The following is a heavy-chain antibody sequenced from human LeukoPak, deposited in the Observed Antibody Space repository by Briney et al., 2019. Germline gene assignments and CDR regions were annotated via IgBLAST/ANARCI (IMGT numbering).Heavy chain of an antibody. D-gene: IGHD2-2*01. Sequence: ASVKVSCKASGYTFTNYAMNWVRQAPGQGLEWMGWINTDTGNPTYAQGFTRRLVFSLDTSASTAYLQISGLKAEDTAVYYCARTLFGDQYQLLHNWFDPWGQGTLVTVSS. CDR2: INTDTGNP. CDR1: GYTFTNYA. J-gene: IGHJ5*02. CDR3: ARTLFGDQYQLLHNWFDP. V-gene: IGHV7-4-1*02.